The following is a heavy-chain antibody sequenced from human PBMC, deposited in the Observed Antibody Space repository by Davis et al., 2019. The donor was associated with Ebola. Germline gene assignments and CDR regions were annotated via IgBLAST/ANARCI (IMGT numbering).Heavy chain of an antibody. Sequence: GESLKISCAASGFTFSRYDMNWVRQATGKGLEWVSATGTTGDIYYPDSVRGRFTVSRDDATNSFYLQMDTLRVEDTAVYYCARAPPGSRFRLDHWGQGTLVTVSS. J-gene: IGHJ4*02. CDR3: ARAPPGSRFRLDH. V-gene: IGHV3-13*01. D-gene: IGHD2-15*01. CDR1: GFTFSRYD. CDR2: TGTTGDI.